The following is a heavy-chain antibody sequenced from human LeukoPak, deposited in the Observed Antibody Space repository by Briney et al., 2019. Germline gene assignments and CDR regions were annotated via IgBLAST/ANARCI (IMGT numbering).Heavy chain of an antibody. Sequence: GGCLTLSCSSSGLIFSVSAIHWVRQASGKGLEGVGRIKTKADNYATAYAASVKGRFTIYRDDSTNTAYLQMNSLKTEDTAVYYCIASSYSNNVDVWGKGTTVTVSS. J-gene: IGHJ6*04. CDR3: IASSYSNNVDV. CDR1: GLIFSVSA. CDR2: IKTKADNYAT. V-gene: IGHV3-73*01. D-gene: IGHD2-15*01.